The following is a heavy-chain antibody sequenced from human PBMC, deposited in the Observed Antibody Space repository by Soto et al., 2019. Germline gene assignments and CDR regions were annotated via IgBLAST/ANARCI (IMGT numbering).Heavy chain of an antibody. CDR3: VHHGGVPYYHDV. Sequence: PSETLALTCAFSGVSLSSSNWLSWVRQPPGHTLEWLVELFYSWSTKYNPSLISRVTISSDQSNNVFSLRLTSVTAADTAMYYCVHHGGVPYYHDVWGQGVLVTVSS. CDR1: GVSLSSSNW. V-gene: IGHV4-4*02. D-gene: IGHD2-8*01. CDR2: LFYSWST. J-gene: IGHJ4*02.